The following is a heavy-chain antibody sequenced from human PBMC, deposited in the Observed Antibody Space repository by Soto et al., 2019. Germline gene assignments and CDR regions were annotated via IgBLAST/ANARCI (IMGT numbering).Heavy chain of an antibody. CDR3: ARDYAPGRYFDY. CDR2: ISGSGGST. D-gene: IGHD2-2*01. CDR1: GFTFSSYA. J-gene: IGHJ4*02. V-gene: IGHV3-23*01. Sequence: PGGSLSLSCAASGFTFSSYAMSWVRQAPGKGPEWVSAISGSGGSTYYADSVKGRFTFSRDNSKNTLYLQMNSLRAEDTAVYYCARDYAPGRYFDYWGQGTLVTVSS.